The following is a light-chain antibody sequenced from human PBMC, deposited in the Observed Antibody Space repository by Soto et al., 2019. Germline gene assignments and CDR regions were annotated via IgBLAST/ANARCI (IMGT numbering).Light chain of an antibody. CDR2: DAS. J-gene: IGKJ4*01. Sequence: GDRVTVTCRASLGISSYLAWYQHKPGKAPMLLIYDASTLQYGVPSRFSGSGSGTEFALTISSLQPEDFAVYYCQHYVTWPLTFGGGTKVDIK. V-gene: IGKV1-9*01. CDR1: LGISSY. CDR3: QHYVTWPLT.